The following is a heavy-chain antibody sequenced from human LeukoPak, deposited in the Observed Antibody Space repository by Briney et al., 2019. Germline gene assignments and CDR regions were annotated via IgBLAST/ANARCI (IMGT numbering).Heavy chain of an antibody. D-gene: IGHD6-19*01. CDR2: IYSGGST. Sequence: GGSLRLSCAASGFTVSSNYMSWVRQAPGKGLEWVSVIYSGGSTYYADSVKGRFTISRDNSKNTLYLQMNSLRAEDTAVYYCARLRAVAGYFDYWGKGTLVTVSS. J-gene: IGHJ4*02. CDR3: ARLRAVAGYFDY. CDR1: GFTVSSNY. V-gene: IGHV3-53*01.